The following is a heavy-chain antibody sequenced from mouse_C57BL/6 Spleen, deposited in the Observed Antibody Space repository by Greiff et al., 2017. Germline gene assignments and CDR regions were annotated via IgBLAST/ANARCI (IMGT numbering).Heavy chain of an antibody. CDR3: ARMGDYDAYFDD. CDR2: INPYNGDT. Sequence: VQLQQSGPELVKPGDSVKISCKASGYSFTGYFMNWVMQSHGKSLEWIGRINPYNGDTFYNQKFKGKATLTVDKSSSTAHMELRSLTSEDSAVYYCARMGDYDAYFDDWGQGTTLTVSS. CDR1: GYSFTGYF. V-gene: IGHV1-20*01. J-gene: IGHJ2*01. D-gene: IGHD2-4*01.